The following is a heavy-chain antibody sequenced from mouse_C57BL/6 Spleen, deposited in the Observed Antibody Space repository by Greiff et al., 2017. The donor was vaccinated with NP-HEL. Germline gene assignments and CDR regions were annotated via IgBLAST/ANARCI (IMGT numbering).Heavy chain of an antibody. D-gene: IGHD2-10*02. J-gene: IGHJ4*01. CDR3: ARSRLGYGLYYYAMDY. CDR2: IDPSDSET. Sequence: QVHVKQPGAELVRPGSSVKLSCKASGYTFTSYWMHWVKQRPIQGLEWIGNIDPSDSETHYNQKFKDKATLTVDKSSSTAYMQLSSLTSEDSAVYDCARSRLGYGLYYYAMDYWGQGTSVTVSS. V-gene: IGHV1-52*01. CDR1: GYTFTSYW.